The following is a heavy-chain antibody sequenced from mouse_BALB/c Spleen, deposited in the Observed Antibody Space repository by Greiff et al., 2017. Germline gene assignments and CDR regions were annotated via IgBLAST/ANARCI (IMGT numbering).Heavy chain of an antibody. J-gene: IGHJ1*01. CDR1: GYSITSDYA. D-gene: IGHD4-1*01. V-gene: IGHV3-2*02. CDR2: ISYSGST. Sequence: EVKLQESGPGLVKPSQSLSLTCTVTGYSITSDYAWNWIRQFPGNKLEWMGYISYSGSTSYNPSLKSRISITRDTSKNQFFLQLNSVTTEDTATYYCARWSYHWANWYFDVWGAGTTVTVSS. CDR3: ARWSYHWANWYFDV.